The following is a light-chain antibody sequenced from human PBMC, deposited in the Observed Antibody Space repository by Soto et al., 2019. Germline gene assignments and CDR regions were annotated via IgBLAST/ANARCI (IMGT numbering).Light chain of an antibody. J-gene: IGKJ4*01. V-gene: IGKV3-15*01. CDR2: GAS. CDR1: QSVSSN. Sequence: EIVRTQSPGNLSVSPGERATLSCRASQSVSSNLAWYQHRPGQAPWLLIYGASTRATGIPARFSGSGSGTDFTLTISSLQSEDFAVYYCQQYNNWPLTFGGGTKV. CDR3: QQYNNWPLT.